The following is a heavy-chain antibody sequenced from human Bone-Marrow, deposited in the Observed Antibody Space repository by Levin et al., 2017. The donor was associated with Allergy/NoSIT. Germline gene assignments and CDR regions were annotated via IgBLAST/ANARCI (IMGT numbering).Heavy chain of an antibody. D-gene: IGHD2-2*01. J-gene: IGHJ6*02. CDR2: ISGSGGST. CDR3: AKDLWCSSTSPYYYYGMDV. V-gene: IGHV3-23*01. CDR1: GFTFSSYA. Sequence: GGSLRLSCAASGFTFSSYAMSWVRQAPGKGLEWVSAISGSGGSTYYADSVKGRFTISRDNSKNTLYLQMNSLRAEDTAVYYCAKDLWCSSTSPYYYYGMDVWGQGTTVTVSS.